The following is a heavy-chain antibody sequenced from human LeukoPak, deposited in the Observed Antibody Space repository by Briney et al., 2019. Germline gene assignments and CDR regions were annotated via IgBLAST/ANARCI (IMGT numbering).Heavy chain of an antibody. J-gene: IGHJ4*02. D-gene: IGHD2-15*01. V-gene: IGHV1-2*02. Sequence: ASVKVSCKASGYTFTGYYMHWVRQAPGQGLEWVGWINPNGGGTNYAQKFQGRVTMTRDTSISTAYMELSRLRSDDTAVYYCARGRHIVVVVAATTPPSYWGQGTLVTVSS. CDR1: GYTFTGYY. CDR2: INPNGGGT. CDR3: ARGRHIVVVVAATTPPSY.